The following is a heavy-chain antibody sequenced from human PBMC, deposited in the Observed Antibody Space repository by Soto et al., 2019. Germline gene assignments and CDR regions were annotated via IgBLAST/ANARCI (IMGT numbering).Heavy chain of an antibody. Sequence: EVELLESGGGLVQPEGSLRLSCAASGFTFSTYAMGWVRQAPGKGLEWVSVVSSGGGTNYADSVKGRFTVSRDNSKNTVSLQMNSLRADDTAVYYCAKRRGAGGHFDYWGQGARVTASS. CDR3: AKRRGAGGHFDY. J-gene: IGHJ4*02. V-gene: IGHV3-23*01. CDR1: GFTFSTYA. D-gene: IGHD2-15*01. CDR2: VSSGGGT.